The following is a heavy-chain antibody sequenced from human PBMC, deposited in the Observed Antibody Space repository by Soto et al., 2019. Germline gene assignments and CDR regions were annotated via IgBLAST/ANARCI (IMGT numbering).Heavy chain of an antibody. CDR3: AREPRGGYSSSPYYYYGMDV. J-gene: IGHJ6*02. CDR2: IYYSGST. Sequence: SETLSLTCTVSGGSISSYYWSWIRQPPGKGLEWIGYIYYSGSTNYNPSLKSRVTISVDTSKNQFSLKLSSVTAADTAVYYCAREPRGGYSSSPYYYYGMDVWSQGTTVTVSS. CDR1: GGSISSYY. V-gene: IGHV4-59*01. D-gene: IGHD6-6*01.